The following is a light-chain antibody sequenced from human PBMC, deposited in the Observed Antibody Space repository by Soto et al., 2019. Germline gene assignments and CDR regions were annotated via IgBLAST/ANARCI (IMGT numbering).Light chain of an antibody. CDR2: DGS. V-gene: IGKV1-39*01. CDR3: QRAYSIPT. J-gene: IGKJ1*01. CDR1: EKISNY. Sequence: DIQMTQSPSSLSASVGDKVTITCRASEKISNYLNWYQQKPGKAPKLLIHDGSSLQRGVPASSSDSSSGRDFGFTMRLEQPEDFANYCCQRAYSIPTFGQGTKVDIK.